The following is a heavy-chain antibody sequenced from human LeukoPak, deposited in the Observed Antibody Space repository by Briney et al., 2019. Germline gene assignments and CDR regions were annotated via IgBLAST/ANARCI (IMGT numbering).Heavy chain of an antibody. CDR1: GYTFTSYY. Sequence: ASVKVSYKASGYTFTSYYMHWVRQAPGQGLEWMGIINPSGGSTSYAQKFQGRVTMTRDTSTSTVYMELSSLRSEDTAVYYCARDRVAGPLRALYYYYYYMDVWSKGTTVTVSS. D-gene: IGHD6-19*01. CDR3: ARDRVAGPLRALYYYYYYMDV. V-gene: IGHV1-46*01. CDR2: INPSGGST. J-gene: IGHJ6*03.